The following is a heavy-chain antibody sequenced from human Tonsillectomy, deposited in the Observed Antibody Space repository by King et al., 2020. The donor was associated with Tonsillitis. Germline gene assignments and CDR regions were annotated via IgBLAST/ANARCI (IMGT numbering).Heavy chain of an antibody. CDR2: SYYSGST. V-gene: IGHV4-59*01. J-gene: IGHJ1*01. D-gene: IGHD3-3*01. CDR3: ARGPSVLRFLEGRRGVTKFQH. Sequence: VQLQESGPGLVKPSETLSLTCTVSGGSISSYYWSWIRQPPGKGLEWIGYSYYSGSTNYNPSLKSRVTISVDTSKNQFSLKLSSVTAADTAVYYCARGPSVLRFLEGRRGVTKFQHWGQGTLVTVSS. CDR1: GGSISSYY.